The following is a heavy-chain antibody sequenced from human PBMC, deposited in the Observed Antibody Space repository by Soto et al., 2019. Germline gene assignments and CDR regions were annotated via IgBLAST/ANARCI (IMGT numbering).Heavy chain of an antibody. CDR2: IRXKAYAXKT. D-gene: IGHD1-26*01. CDR1: GFTFGDYP. CDR3: TRGSDKWAFDI. V-gene: IGHV3-49*03. J-gene: IGHJ3*02. Sequence: SLXLSCTASGFTFGDYPMSWFRQAPGKGLECVGLIRXKAYAXKTEYAASAKXXFTISRDXXKSIHYLQLNSLKTEDTAVYYCTRGSDKWAFDIWGQGTMVTVSS.